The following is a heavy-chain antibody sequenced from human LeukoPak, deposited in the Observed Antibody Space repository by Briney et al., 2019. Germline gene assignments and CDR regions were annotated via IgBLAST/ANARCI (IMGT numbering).Heavy chain of an antibody. J-gene: IGHJ4*02. CDR2: ISWNSGSI. V-gene: IGHV3-9*01. CDR1: GFTFDDYA. CDR3: AKEAYSGSFDY. Sequence: GGSLRLSCAASGFTFDDYAMHWVRQAPGKGLEWVSGISWNSGSIGYADSVKGRFTISRDNAKNSLYLQMNSLRAEDTALYYCAKEAYSGSFDYWGQGTLVTVSS. D-gene: IGHD1-26*01.